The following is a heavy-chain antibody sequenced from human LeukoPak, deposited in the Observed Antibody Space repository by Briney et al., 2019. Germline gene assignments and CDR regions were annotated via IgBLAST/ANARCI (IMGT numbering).Heavy chain of an antibody. J-gene: IGHJ4*02. V-gene: IGHV4-30-4*01. CDR1: GGSISSGDYY. CDR2: IYYSGST. D-gene: IGHD3-10*01. CDR3: AREWFGGYFDY. Sequence: SQTLSLTCTVPGGSISSGDYYWSWIRQPPGKGLEWIGYIYYSGSTYYNPSLKSRVTISVDTSKNQFSLKLSSVTAADTAVYYCAREWFGGYFDYWGQGTLVTVSS.